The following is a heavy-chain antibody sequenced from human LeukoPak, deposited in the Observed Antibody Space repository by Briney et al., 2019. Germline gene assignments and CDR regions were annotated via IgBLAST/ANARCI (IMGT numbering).Heavy chain of an antibody. CDR1: GGTFSSYA. D-gene: IGHD6-19*01. V-gene: IGHV1-2*02. J-gene: IGHJ6*02. CDR3: ARSFGYSSAYGMDV. Sequence: GASVKVSCKASGGTFSSYAISWVRQAPGQGLEWMGWINPNSGGTNYAQKFQGRVTMTRDTSISTAYMELSRLRSDDTAVYYCARSFGYSSAYGMDVWGQGTTVTVSS. CDR2: INPNSGGT.